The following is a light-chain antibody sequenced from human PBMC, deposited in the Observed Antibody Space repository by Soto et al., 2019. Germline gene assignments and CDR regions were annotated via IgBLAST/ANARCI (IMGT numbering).Light chain of an antibody. CDR3: QQYNNCPLT. CDR2: GAS. V-gene: IGKV3D-15*01. J-gene: IGKJ4*01. Sequence: EIVMTQSPATLSVSPGERATLSCRASQSVSSNLAWYQQKPGQAPRLLIYGASTRATGIPARFSGSESGTEFTLTISSLQSEDFAVYYCQQYNNCPLTFGGGTKVDIK. CDR1: QSVSSN.